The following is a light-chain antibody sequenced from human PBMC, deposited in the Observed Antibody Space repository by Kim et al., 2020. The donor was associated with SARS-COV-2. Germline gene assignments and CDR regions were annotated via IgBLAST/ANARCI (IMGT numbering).Light chain of an antibody. J-gene: IGKJ2*01. CDR3: HQSRYLPHT. CDR1: QSITSS. CDR2: YGS. V-gene: IGKV6-21*01. Sequence: SVSPKGKVTITCRASQSITSSLHWYQQKPGQSPRLLVMYGSQSLSAVPSRFSGSGSGTVFTLTINSLEVGDAAMYYCHQSRYLPHTFGQGTKLEI.